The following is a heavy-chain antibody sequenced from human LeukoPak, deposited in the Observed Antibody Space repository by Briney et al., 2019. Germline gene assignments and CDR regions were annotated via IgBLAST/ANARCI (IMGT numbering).Heavy chain of an antibody. D-gene: IGHD2-2*01. Sequence: GGSLRLSCAASEFTFSSYSMNWVRQAAGKGLEWVSSISGSSSYIYYADSVKGRFTISRDNAKNSLYLEMNSLRAEDTAVYYCAIRGPVGCSGTSCFAGPVDYWGQGTLVTVSS. CDR2: ISGSSSYI. J-gene: IGHJ4*02. V-gene: IGHV3-21*01. CDR3: AIRGPVGCSGTSCFAGPVDY. CDR1: EFTFSSYS.